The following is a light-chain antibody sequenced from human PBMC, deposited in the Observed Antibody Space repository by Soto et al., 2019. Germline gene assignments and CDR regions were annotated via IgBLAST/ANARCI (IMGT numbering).Light chain of an antibody. V-gene: IGKV3-20*01. CDR3: QLYGSSPFT. CDR2: GAS. J-gene: IGKJ3*01. Sequence: EIVLTQSPGTLSLSPGERATLSCRASQSVSSSYLARYQQKPGQAPRLLIYGASSRATGIPARFSGSGSGTDFTLTINRLEPEDFAVYYCQLYGSSPFTFGPGTNVDIK. CDR1: QSVSSSY.